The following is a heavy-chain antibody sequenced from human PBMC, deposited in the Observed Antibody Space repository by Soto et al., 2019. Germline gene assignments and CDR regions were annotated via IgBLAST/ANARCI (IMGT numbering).Heavy chain of an antibody. CDR1: GFTFSSYA. CDR3: AKAYSSSWYVYYFDY. D-gene: IGHD6-13*01. J-gene: IGHJ4*02. CDR2: ISGSGSST. Sequence: AGGSLRLSCAASGFTFSSYAMSWVRQAPGKGLGWVSAISGSGSSTYYADSVKGRFTISRDNSKNTLYLQMNSLRAEDTAVYYCAKAYSSSWYVYYFDYWGQGTLVTVSS. V-gene: IGHV3-23*01.